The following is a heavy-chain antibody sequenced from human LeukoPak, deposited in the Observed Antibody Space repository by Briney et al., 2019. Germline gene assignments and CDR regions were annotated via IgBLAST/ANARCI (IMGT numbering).Heavy chain of an antibody. CDR1: GFNFSIYS. Sequence: GGSLRLSCAASGFNFSIYSMNWVRQAPGKGLEWVSYITRSSTTIYYADSVKGRFTISRDNSKNTLYLQMNSLRAEDTAVYYCARAGWGYYDFWSGYSRFDYWGQGTLVTVSS. CDR3: ARAGWGYYDFWSGYSRFDY. J-gene: IGHJ4*02. V-gene: IGHV3-48*01. D-gene: IGHD3-3*01. CDR2: ITRSSTTI.